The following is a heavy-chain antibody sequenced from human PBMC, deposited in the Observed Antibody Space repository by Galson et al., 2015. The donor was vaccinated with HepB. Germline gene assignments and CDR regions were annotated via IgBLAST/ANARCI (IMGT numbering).Heavy chain of an antibody. V-gene: IGHV3-23*01. CDR3: AKDGRGGRRWWFDP. D-gene: IGHD2-15*01. J-gene: IGHJ5*02. Sequence: SLRLTCAASGFTFSSYAMSWVRQAPGKGLEWVSAISGSGGSTYYADSVKGRFTISRDNSKNTLYLQMNSLRAEDTAVYYCAKDGRGGRRWWFDPWGQGTLVTVSS. CDR1: GFTFSSYA. CDR2: ISGSGGST.